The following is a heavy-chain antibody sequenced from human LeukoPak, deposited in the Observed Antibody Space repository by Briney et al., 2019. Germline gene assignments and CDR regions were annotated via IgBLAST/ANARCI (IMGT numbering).Heavy chain of an antibody. D-gene: IGHD3-22*01. CDR2: ISSSSDYI. V-gene: IGHV3-21*04. Sequence: GGSLRLSCAASGFSFSSYSMNWVRQAPGKGLEWVSSISSSSDYIYYADSVKGRFTISRDNAKNSVYLQMNSLKTEDTAVYYCARSGGSSGYYYVWGQGTLVTVSS. CDR1: GFSFSSYS. J-gene: IGHJ4*02. CDR3: ARSGGSSGYYYV.